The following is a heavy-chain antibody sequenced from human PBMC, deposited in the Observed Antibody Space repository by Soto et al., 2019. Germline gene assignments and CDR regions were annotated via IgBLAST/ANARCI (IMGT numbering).Heavy chain of an antibody. D-gene: IGHD6-13*01. CDR2: IYYSGST. CDR1: GGSISSSSYY. J-gene: IGHJ4*02. Sequence: SETLSLTCTVSGGSISSSSYYWGWIRQPPGKGLEWIGSIYYSGSTYYNPSLKSRVTISVDTSKNQFSLKLSSVTAADTAVYYCARLNSIAAAGPGDYWGQGTLVTV. CDR3: ARLNSIAAAGPGDY. V-gene: IGHV4-39*01.